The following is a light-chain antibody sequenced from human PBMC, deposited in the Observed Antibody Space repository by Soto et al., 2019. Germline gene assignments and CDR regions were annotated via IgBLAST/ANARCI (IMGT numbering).Light chain of an antibody. CDR3: QQYDTWPLT. V-gene: IGKV3-15*01. J-gene: IGKJ4*01. CDR2: DAS. Sequence: EIVMTQYPTNLSVSPGERATLSCWATQSVSSSYLAWYQQKPGQAPRVVIYDASTRATVIPARFSGSGSGTEFTLTISSLQSEDFAVYYCQQYDTWPLTFGGGTKVDIK. CDR1: QSVSSSY.